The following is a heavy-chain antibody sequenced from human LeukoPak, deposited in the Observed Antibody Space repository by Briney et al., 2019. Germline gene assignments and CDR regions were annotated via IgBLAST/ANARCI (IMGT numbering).Heavy chain of an antibody. J-gene: IGHJ6*03. V-gene: IGHV1-8*01. CDR1: GYTFTSYD. CDR3: ARGPRGYSYGYRDYYYYMDV. CDR2: MNPNSGNT. D-gene: IGHD5-18*01. Sequence: ASVKVSCKASGYTFTSYDINWVRQATGQGLEWMGWMNPNSGNTGYAQKFQGRVTMTRNTSISTAYMELSSLRSGDTAVYYCARGPRGYSYGYRDYYYYMDVWGKGTTVTVSS.